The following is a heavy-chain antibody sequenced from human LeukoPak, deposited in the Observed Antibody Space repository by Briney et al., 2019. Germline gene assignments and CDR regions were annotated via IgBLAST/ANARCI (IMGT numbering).Heavy chain of an antibody. CDR1: GFTFSSYA. J-gene: IGHJ5*02. V-gene: IGHV3-23*01. D-gene: IGHD2-15*01. CDR3: AKDEYCSGGSCYSLPNNWFAP. CDR2: ISGSGGST. Sequence: GGSLRLSCVASGFTFSSYAMTWVRQAPGKGREWVSTISGSGGSTYYADSVRGRFTISRDNSKNTLYLQMNSLRAEDTAVYYCAKDEYCSGGSCYSLPNNWFAPWGQGTLVTVSS.